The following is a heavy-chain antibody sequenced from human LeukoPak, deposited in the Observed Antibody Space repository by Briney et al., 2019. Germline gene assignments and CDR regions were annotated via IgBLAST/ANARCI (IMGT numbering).Heavy chain of an antibody. D-gene: IGHD5-24*01. V-gene: IGHV4-59*01. CDR3: ARDREGYSHGFWYFDL. J-gene: IGHJ2*01. CDR2: IYYSGTT. Sequence: SETLSLTCTVSGGSISGYYWSWIRQPPGKGLEWIGYIYYSGTTTYNPSLKSRVTISLDTPKNQFSLKLSSVTAADTAVYYCARDREGYSHGFWYFDLWGRGTLVTVSS. CDR1: GGSISGYY.